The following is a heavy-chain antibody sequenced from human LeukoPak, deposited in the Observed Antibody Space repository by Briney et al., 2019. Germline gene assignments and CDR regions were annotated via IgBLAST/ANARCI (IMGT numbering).Heavy chain of an antibody. CDR2: INWNSDSI. V-gene: IGHV3-9*01. CDR3: AELGITMIGGV. Sequence: GRSLRLSCAVSGFTFDDYAMHWVRQVPGKGLEWVSGINWNSDSIGYADSVKGRFTISRDNAKNSLYLQMNSLRAEDTAVYYCAELGITMIGGVWGKGTTVTISS. J-gene: IGHJ6*04. D-gene: IGHD3-10*02. CDR1: GFTFDDYA.